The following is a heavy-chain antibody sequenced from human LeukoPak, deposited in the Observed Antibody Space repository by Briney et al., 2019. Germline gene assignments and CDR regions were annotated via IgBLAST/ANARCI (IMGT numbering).Heavy chain of an antibody. CDR3: ARDDGHCSSTSCYKGHLSWFDP. J-gene: IGHJ5*02. CDR1: GGTFSSYA. CDR2: IIPIFGTA. V-gene: IGHV1-69*01. D-gene: IGHD2-2*02. Sequence: SVKVSCKASGGTFSSYAISWVRQAPGQGLEWMGGIIPIFGTANYAQKFQGRVTITADESTSTAYMELRSLRSDDTAVYYCARDDGHCSSTSCYKGHLSWFDPWGQGTLVTVSS.